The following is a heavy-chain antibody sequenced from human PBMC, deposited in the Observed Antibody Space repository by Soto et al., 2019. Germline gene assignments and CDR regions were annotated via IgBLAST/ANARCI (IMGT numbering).Heavy chain of an antibody. CDR2: ISSSGSTI. CDR1: GFTFSSYE. D-gene: IGHD6-19*01. CDR3: ARDGWLEKRNYYYGMDV. V-gene: IGHV3-48*03. J-gene: IGHJ6*02. Sequence: GGSLRLSCAASGFTFSSYEMNWVRQAPGKGLEWVSYISSSGSTIYYADSVKGRFTISRDNAKNSLYLQMNSLRAEDTAVYYCARDGWLEKRNYYYGMDVWGQGTTGTVS.